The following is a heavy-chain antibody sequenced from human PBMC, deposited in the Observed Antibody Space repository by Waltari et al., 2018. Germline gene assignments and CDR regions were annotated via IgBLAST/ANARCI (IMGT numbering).Heavy chain of an antibody. V-gene: IGHV4-4*02. J-gene: IGHJ6*02. CDR2: IYHSGST. Sequence: VQLVESGGNVVQPGGSLRLSCAASGFTLASYVMTWVRQPPGKWLEWIGEIYHSGSTNYNPSLKSRVTISVDKSKNQFSLKMNSVTAADTAVYYCARTRGYSYGIYYYYYYGMDVWGHGTTVTVSS. CDR3: ARTRGYSYGIYYYYYYGMDV. D-gene: IGHD5-18*01. CDR1: GFTLASYVM.